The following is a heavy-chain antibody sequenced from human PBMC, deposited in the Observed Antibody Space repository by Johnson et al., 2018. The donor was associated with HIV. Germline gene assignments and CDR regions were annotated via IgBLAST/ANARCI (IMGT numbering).Heavy chain of an antibody. Sequence: VQLVESGGGLVQPGRSLKLACSASGFTFSGSALHWVRQASGTGLEWVGLIRSKGNTYATVYSASLKGRFTISRDNFKNMLYLQMGSLRPDDTAVYYCARRRDTLNIWQESFDVWGQGTVVTVSS. J-gene: IGHJ3*01. CDR3: ARRRDTLNIWQESFDV. V-gene: IGHV3-73*01. CDR2: IRSKGNTYAT. CDR1: GFTFSGSA. D-gene: IGHD5-18*01.